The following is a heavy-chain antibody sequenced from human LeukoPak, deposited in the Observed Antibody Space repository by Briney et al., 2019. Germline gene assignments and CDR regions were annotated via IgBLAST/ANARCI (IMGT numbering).Heavy chain of an antibody. CDR3: ARPGGAAEYLHH. V-gene: IGHV1-18*01. CDR2: ISPNNGNT. D-gene: IGHD1-26*01. J-gene: IGHJ1*01. CDR1: GYTFTNYG. Sequence: ASVKVSCKASGYTFTNYGISWVRQAPGQGLEWMGWISPNNGNTNYVQKFQGRVTMTIDTSTSTAYMELRSLRSDDPAVYFCARPGGAAEYLHHWGQGTLVTVSS.